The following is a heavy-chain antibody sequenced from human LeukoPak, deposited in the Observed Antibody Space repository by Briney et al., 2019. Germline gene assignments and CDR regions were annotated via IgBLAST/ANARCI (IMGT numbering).Heavy chain of an antibody. CDR1: GFTFSSYA. CDR2: ISYDGSNK. J-gene: IGHJ4*02. V-gene: IGHV3-30*04. D-gene: IGHD3-22*01. CDR3: ARPQSSSGYYWPFDD. Sequence: GRSLRLSCAASGFTFSSYAMHWVRQAPGKGLEWVAVISYDGSNKYYADSVKGRFTISRDNAKNSLYLQMNSLRAEDTAVYYCARPQSSSGYYWPFDDWGQGTLVTVSS.